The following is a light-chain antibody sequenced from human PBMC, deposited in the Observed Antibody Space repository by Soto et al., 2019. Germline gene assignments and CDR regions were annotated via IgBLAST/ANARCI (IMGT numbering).Light chain of an antibody. CDR3: QQYDTSPLS. V-gene: IGKV3-20*01. Sequence: EVVLTQSPGTLSLSPGERATLSCRATPSLTNRYLDWYQQKPGQAPKLLIYGASSRTTGIPDRFSGDGAGTDFTLTSSSLETEDFAVYYCQQYDTSPLSFGGGTKVE. CDR2: GAS. J-gene: IGKJ4*01. CDR1: PSLTNRY.